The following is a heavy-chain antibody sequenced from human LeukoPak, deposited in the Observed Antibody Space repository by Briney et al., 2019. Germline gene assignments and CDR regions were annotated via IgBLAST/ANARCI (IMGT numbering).Heavy chain of an antibody. Sequence: GGSLRLSCAASGFTFSSYAMSWVRQAPGKGLEWVSAISGSGGSTYYADSVKGRFTISRDNSKNTLYLQMNSLRAEDTAVYYCAKELKVAYYGSVSYYIVDYWGQGTLVTVSS. CDR1: GFTFSSYA. J-gene: IGHJ4*02. CDR3: AKELKVAYYGSVSYYIVDY. V-gene: IGHV3-23*01. CDR2: ISGSGGST. D-gene: IGHD3-10*01.